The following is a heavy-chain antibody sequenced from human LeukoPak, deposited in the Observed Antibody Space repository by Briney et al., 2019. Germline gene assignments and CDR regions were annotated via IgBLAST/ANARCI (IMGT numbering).Heavy chain of an antibody. CDR2: IKEDGSLK. CDR1: GFTFSSYG. V-gene: IGHV3-7*01. CDR3: VRDWAPASMQAAPFDC. J-gene: IGHJ4*02. D-gene: IGHD2/OR15-2a*01. Sequence: PGGSLRLSCAASGFTFSSYGMHWVRQAPGKGPEWVANIKEDGSLKNYVDSVEGRFTVSRDNAKNTLYLQMNSLRLEDTAVYYCVRDWAPASMQAAPFDCWGQGTLVTVSS.